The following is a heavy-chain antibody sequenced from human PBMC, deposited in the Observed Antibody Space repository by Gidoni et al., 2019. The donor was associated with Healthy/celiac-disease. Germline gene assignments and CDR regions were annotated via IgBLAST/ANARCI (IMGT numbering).Heavy chain of an antibody. CDR2: INPNSGGT. CDR1: GYTFTGYY. J-gene: IGHJ4*02. CDR3: ARARMVRGVRYIDY. D-gene: IGHD3-10*01. Sequence: QVQLVQPGAEVKKPGASVKVSCKASGYTFTGYYMHWVRQAPGQGLEWMGWINPNSGGTNYAQKCQGRVTMTRDTSISTAYMELSRLRSDDTAVYYCARARMVRGVRYIDYWGQGTLVTVSS. V-gene: IGHV1-2*02.